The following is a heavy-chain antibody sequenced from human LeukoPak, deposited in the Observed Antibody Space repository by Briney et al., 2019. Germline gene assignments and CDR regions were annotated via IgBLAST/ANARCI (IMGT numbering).Heavy chain of an antibody. J-gene: IGHJ4*02. CDR2: INHSGST. D-gene: IGHD1-26*01. CDR1: GYSINSGYY. Sequence: PSETLSLTCAVSGYSINSGYYWGWIRQPPGEGLEWIGEINHSGSTNYNPSLKSRVTISVDTSKNQFSLKLSSVTAADTAVYYCARGPVQRSGSYYFDYWGQGTLVTVSS. V-gene: IGHV4-34*01. CDR3: ARGPVQRSGSYYFDY.